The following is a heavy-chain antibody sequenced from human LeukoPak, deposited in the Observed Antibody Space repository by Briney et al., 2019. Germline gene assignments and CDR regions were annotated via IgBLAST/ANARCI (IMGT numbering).Heavy chain of an antibody. J-gene: IGHJ6*02. D-gene: IGHD6-19*01. CDR2: IYPGDSDT. CDR3: ARTEVAVAEGLNCYYYGMDV. CDR1: GYSFTSYW. V-gene: IGHV5-51*01. Sequence: GESLKISCKGSGYSFTSYWIGWVRQMPGKGLEWMGIIYPGDSDTRYSPSFQGQVTISADKSISTAYLQWSSLKASDTAMYYCARTEVAVAEGLNCYYYGMDVWGQGTTVTVSS.